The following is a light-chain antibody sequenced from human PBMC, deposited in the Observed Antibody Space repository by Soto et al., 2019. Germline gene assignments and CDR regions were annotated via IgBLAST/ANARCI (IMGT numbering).Light chain of an antibody. Sequence: QSVLTQPASVSGSPGHSITISCTGTSSDIDAYNYVSWYQQHPGKAPKLMIYDVSNRPSGISNRFSGSKSGNTASLTIFGLQAEDEADYYCGSYTTSSNYVFGTGTKVTVL. CDR3: GSYTTSSNYV. V-gene: IGLV2-14*01. CDR1: SSDIDAYNY. J-gene: IGLJ1*01. CDR2: DVS.